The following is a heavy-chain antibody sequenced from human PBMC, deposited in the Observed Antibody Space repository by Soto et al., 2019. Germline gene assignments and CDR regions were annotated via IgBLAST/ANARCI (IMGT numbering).Heavy chain of an antibody. CDR2: INPATGAA. V-gene: IGHV1-2*02. CDR3: ARGGGVGVAGSAAFDM. CDR1: GYPVTAYY. J-gene: IGHJ3*02. Sequence: QLHLVQSGAVVKKPGASVTVSCSASGYPVTAYYMHWVRQAPGRGLEWMGGINPATGAAKYTQTFQGTVTLARDTSTSTVFTELSGLTSEDSAVFYCARGGGVGVAGSAAFDMWGQGTLVTVSS. D-gene: IGHD3-3*01.